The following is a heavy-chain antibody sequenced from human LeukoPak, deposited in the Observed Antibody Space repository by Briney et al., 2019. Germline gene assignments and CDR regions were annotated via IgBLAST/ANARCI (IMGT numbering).Heavy chain of an antibody. CDR2: ISKDGSNK. CDR1: GFTFSSYG. Sequence: GASLRLSCTASGFTFSSYGMHWVRQAPGKGLEWVAVISKDGSNKYYADSVKGRFTISRDNSKNTLYLQMNSLRAEDTAVYYCAKDPSSYSSGWYVYYYYGMDVWGQGTTVTGSS. J-gene: IGHJ6*02. V-gene: IGHV3-30*18. CDR3: AKDPSSYSSGWYVYYYYGMDV. D-gene: IGHD6-19*01.